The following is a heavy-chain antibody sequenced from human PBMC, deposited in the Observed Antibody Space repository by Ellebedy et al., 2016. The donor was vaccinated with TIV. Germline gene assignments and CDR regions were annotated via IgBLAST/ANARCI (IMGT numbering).Heavy chain of an antibody. CDR3: ARTYYDFWSGFSEPYYFDY. Sequence: MPSETLSLTCTVPGGSISPYYWSWIRQPQGKGLGWNRYIYYSGSTNYNPSLKSPLTISLDTSKKQFSLKLSSVTAADTAVYYCARTYYDFWSGFSEPYYFDYWGQGTLVTVSS. J-gene: IGHJ4*02. D-gene: IGHD3-3*01. V-gene: IGHV4-59*01. CDR1: GGSISPYY. CDR2: IYYSGST.